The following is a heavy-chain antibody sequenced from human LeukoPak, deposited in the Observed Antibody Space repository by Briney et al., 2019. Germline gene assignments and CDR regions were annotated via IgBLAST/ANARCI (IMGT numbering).Heavy chain of an antibody. CDR2: ISYDGSNK. V-gene: IGHV3-30*04. CDR1: GFTFSSYA. Sequence: PGGSLRLSCAASGFTFSSYAMHWVRQAPGKGLEWVAVISYDGSNKYYADSVKGRFTISRDNSKNTLYLQMNSLRAEDTAVYYCARTWAHYYCYGMDVWGQGTTVTVSS. CDR3: ARTWAHYYCYGMDV. D-gene: IGHD3-16*01. J-gene: IGHJ6*02.